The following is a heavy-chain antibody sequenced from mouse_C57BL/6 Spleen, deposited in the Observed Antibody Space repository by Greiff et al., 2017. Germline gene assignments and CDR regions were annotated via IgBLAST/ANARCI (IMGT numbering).Heavy chain of an antibody. CDR2: IDPENGDT. D-gene: IGHD1-1*01. Sequence: DVQLQESGAELVRPGASVKLSCTASGFNIKDDYMHWVKQRPEQGLEWIGWIDPENGDTEYASKFQGKATITADTSSNTAYLQLSSLTSEDTAVYYCTTSITTVDYWGQGTTLTVSS. CDR1: GFNIKDDY. CDR3: TTSITTVDY. V-gene: IGHV14-4*01. J-gene: IGHJ2*01.